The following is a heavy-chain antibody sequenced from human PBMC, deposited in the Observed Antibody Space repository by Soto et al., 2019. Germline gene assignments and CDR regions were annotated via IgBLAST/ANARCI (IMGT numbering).Heavy chain of an antibody. CDR3: ARVQYSSSPAFGY. J-gene: IGHJ4*02. CDR1: GGSIRDYF. V-gene: IGHV4-59*01. CDR2: IYYSGRT. Sequence: SETLSLTCTVSGGSIRDYFWTWIRQPPGKGLEWIGYIYYSGRTNYNPSLKSRVSISVDTSKNHFSLQLRSVTAADTAVYYCARVQYSSSPAFGYWGQGTLVTVSS. D-gene: IGHD6-6*01.